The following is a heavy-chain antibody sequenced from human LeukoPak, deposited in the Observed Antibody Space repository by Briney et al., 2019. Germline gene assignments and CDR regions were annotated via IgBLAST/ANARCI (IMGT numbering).Heavy chain of an antibody. CDR3: ARSSYSSSSSV. Sequence: GGSLRLSCVVSGFTFSSYTFNWVRQGPGKGLEWVAYISTTSNIIYYADSVKGRFTISRDNAKNSLYLQINSLRAEDTAVYYCARSSYSSSSSVWGQGTMVTVSS. CDR2: ISTTSNII. V-gene: IGHV3-48*01. CDR1: GFTFSSYT. J-gene: IGHJ3*01. D-gene: IGHD6-6*01.